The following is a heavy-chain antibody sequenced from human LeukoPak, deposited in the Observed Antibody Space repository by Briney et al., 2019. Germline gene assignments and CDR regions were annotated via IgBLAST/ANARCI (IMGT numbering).Heavy chain of an antibody. CDR3: AKDISSSWFTVGAFDI. CDR2: ISYDGTNK. J-gene: IGHJ3*02. V-gene: IGHV3-30*18. D-gene: IGHD6-13*01. Sequence: GGSLRLSCAASGFTFSSYGMHWVRQAPGKGLEWVAVISYDGTNKYYADSVKGRFTISRDNSKNTLYLQMNSLRAEDTAVYYCAKDISSSWFTVGAFDIWGQGTMVTVSS. CDR1: GFTFSSYG.